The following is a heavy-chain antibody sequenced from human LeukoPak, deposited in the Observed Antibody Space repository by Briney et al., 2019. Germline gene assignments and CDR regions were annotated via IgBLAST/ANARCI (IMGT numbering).Heavy chain of an antibody. D-gene: IGHD3-22*01. J-gene: IGHJ4*02. Sequence: ASVKVSFKSSGYTFTIYGISLVRQAPGQGLELMGWISTYNGNTNYAQKLQGRVTMTTDTSTSTAYMELRSLRSDHTAVYYCARVRGYYDSSGPRDYWGQGTLVTVSS. CDR1: GYTFTIYG. CDR2: ISTYNGNT. V-gene: IGHV1-18*01. CDR3: ARVRGYYDSSGPRDY.